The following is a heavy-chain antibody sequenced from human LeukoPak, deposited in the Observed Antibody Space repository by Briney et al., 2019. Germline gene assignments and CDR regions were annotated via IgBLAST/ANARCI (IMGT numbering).Heavy chain of an antibody. D-gene: IGHD3-16*01. CDR3: ARGELFLSAGGFY. CDR2: IRPKDGDT. Sequence: ASVKVSCKASGYTFTAYFMHWLRQAPGQGPQWMGWIRPKDGDTHYLQKFQGRVTMTRDTSINTVYLELTSLTYDDTAVYYCARGELFLSAGGFYWGQGTLVTVSS. V-gene: IGHV1-2*02. CDR1: GYTFTAYF. J-gene: IGHJ4*02.